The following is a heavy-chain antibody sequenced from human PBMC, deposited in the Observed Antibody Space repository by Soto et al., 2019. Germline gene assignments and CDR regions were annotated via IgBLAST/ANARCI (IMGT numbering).Heavy chain of an antibody. D-gene: IGHD3-16*01. V-gene: IGHV4-34*01. CDR2: IDRSGRT. CDR3: VRSLGWLQYSWFDP. J-gene: IGHJ5*02. Sequence: SETLSLTCAVYGGSFSDDASSSDWYWNWIRQSPGKGLEWIGEIDRSGRTKYNPSLKRRVTMSIDTSKNQFSLHLSSVTAADTAVYYCVRSLGWLQYSWFDPWGQGIPVTVSS. CDR1: GGSFSDDASSSDWY.